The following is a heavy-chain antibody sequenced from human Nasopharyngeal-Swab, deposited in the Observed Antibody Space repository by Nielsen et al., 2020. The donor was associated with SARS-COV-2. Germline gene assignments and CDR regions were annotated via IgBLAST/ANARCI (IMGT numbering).Heavy chain of an antibody. J-gene: IGHJ4*02. Sequence: ASVKVSCKASGYTFTSYAMNWVRQAPGQGLEWMGWINTNTGNPTYAQGFTGRFVFSLGTSVSTAYLQISSLKAEDTAVYYCARTYSSGWVYYFDYWGQGTLVTVSS. CDR1: GYTFTSYA. CDR2: INTNTGNP. D-gene: IGHD6-19*01. V-gene: IGHV7-4-1*02. CDR3: ARTYSSGWVYYFDY.